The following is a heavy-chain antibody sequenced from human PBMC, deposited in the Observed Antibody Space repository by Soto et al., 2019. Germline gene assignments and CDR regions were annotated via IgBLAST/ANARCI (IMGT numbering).Heavy chain of an antibody. V-gene: IGHV4-38-2*01. CDR2: IYHSGST. J-gene: IGHJ4*02. D-gene: IGHD5-18*01. CDR1: GYSISSGYY. Sequence: PSETLSLTCAVSGYSISSGYYWGWIRQPPGKGLEWIGSIYHSGSTNYNPSLKSRVTISVDTSKNQFSLKLSSVTAADTAVYYCARGDTYFDYWGQGTLVTVSS. CDR3: ARGDTYFDY.